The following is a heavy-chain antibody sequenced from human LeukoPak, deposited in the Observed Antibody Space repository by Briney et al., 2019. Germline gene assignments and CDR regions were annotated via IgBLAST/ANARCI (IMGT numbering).Heavy chain of an antibody. J-gene: IGHJ4*02. Sequence: ETSETLSLTCAVYGGSFSGYYWSWIRQPPGKGLEWIGEINHSGGTNYNPSLKSRVTISVDTSKNQFSLKLSSVTAADTAVYYCARQTGSGLFILPGGQGTLVTVSS. CDR1: GGSFSGYY. V-gene: IGHV4-34*01. CDR2: INHSGGT. D-gene: IGHD3/OR15-3a*01. CDR3: ARQTGSGLFILP.